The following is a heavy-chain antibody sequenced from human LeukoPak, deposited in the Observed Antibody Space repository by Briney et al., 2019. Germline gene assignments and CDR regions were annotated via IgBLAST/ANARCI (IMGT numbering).Heavy chain of an antibody. CDR3: ARDLPVYGIAVAHLDY. Sequence: ASVKVSCKASGYTFTSYGISWVRQAPGQGLELLGWISGNNGNTNYTQKFQGRVTMTTDTSTSTAYMELRSLRSDDTAVYYCARDLPVYGIAVAHLDYWGQGTLVTVSS. CDR2: ISGNNGNT. D-gene: IGHD6-19*01. CDR1: GYTFTSYG. J-gene: IGHJ4*02. V-gene: IGHV1-18*01.